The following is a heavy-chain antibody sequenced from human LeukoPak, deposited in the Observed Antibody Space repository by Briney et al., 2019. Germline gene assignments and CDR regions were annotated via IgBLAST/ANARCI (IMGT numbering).Heavy chain of an antibody. CDR1: GFTFSSYA. Sequence: GGSLRLSCAASGFTFSSYAMSWVRRAPGKGLEWVSAISGSGGSTYYADSVKGRFTISRDNSKNTLYLQMNSLRAEDTAVYYCAKDWYYDFWSGYSYFDYWGQGTLVTVSS. CDR3: AKDWYYDFWSGYSYFDY. V-gene: IGHV3-23*01. J-gene: IGHJ4*02. CDR2: ISGSGGST. D-gene: IGHD3-3*01.